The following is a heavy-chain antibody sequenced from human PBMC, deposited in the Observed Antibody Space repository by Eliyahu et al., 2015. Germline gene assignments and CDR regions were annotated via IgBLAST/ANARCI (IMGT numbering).Heavy chain of an antibody. V-gene: IGHV3-30*02. CDR1: GFXFSSYG. D-gene: IGHD1-26*01. CDR3: AKGSGSYSELFDY. Sequence: QVQLVESGGGVVQPGGSLRLSCAASGFXFSSYGMHWVPPAPGKGLEGVAFIRYDGSNKYYADSVKGRFTISRDNSKNTLYLQMNSLRAEDTAVYYCAKGSGSYSELFDYWGQGTLVTVSS. CDR2: IRYDGSNK. J-gene: IGHJ4*02.